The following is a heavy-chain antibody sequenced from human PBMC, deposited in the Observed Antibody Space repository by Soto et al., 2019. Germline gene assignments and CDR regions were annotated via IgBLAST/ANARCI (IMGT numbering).Heavy chain of an antibody. CDR1: GGSFSGYY. D-gene: IGHD6-13*01. J-gene: IGHJ4*02. V-gene: IGHV4-34*01. Sequence: QVQLQQWGAGLLKPSETLSLTCAVYGGSFSGYYWSWIRQPPGKGLEWIGEINHSGSTNYNPSLKSRVTISVDTSKNQFSLKLSSVTAADTAVYYCARHSSSSDFDYWGQGTLVTVSS. CDR2: INHSGST. CDR3: ARHSSSSDFDY.